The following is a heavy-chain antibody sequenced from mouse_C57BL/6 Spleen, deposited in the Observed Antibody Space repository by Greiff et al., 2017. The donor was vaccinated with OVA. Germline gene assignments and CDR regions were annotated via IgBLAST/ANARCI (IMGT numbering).Heavy chain of an antibody. Sequence: EVQLVESGAELVKPGASVKLSCTASGFNIKDYYMHWVKQRTEQGLEWIGRIDPEDGDTKYAPKFQGKATITADTSSNTAYLQLSSLTSEDTAVYYGARTAGGWLDYAMDYWGQGTSVTVSS. J-gene: IGHJ4*01. CDR3: ARTAGGWLDYAMDY. V-gene: IGHV14-2*01. D-gene: IGHD2-3*01. CDR2: IDPEDGDT. CDR1: GFNIKDYY.